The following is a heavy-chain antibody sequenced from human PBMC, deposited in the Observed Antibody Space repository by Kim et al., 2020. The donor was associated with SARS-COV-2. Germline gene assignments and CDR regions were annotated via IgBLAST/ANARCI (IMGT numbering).Heavy chain of an antibody. Sequence: GGSLRLSCAASGFTFSSYAMHWVRQAPGKGLEYVSAISSNGGSTYYANSVKGRFTISRDNSKNTLYLQMGSLRAEDMAVYYCAREGEGWPWDYWGQGTLV. CDR2: ISSNGGST. CDR3: AREGEGWPWDY. CDR1: GFTFSSYA. D-gene: IGHD1-26*01. J-gene: IGHJ4*02. V-gene: IGHV3-64*01.